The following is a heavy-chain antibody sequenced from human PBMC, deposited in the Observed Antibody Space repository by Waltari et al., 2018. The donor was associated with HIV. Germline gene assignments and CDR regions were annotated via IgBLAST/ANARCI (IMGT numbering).Heavy chain of an antibody. D-gene: IGHD5-12*01. CDR1: GGSISSSSYY. J-gene: IGHJ2*01. CDR3: ARDRGVTGYFDL. V-gene: IGHV4-39*07. CDR2: IYYSGST. Sequence: QLQLQESGPGLVKPSETLSLTCTVSGGSISSSSYYWGWIRQPPGKGLEWIGSIYYSGSTYYNPSLKSRVTISVDTSKNQFSLKLSSGTAADTAVYYCARDRGVTGYFDLWGRGTLVTVSS.